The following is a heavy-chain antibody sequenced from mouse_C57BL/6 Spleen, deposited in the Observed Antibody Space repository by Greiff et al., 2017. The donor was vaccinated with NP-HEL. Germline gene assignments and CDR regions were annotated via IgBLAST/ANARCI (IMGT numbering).Heavy chain of an antibody. CDR2: IRNKANGYTT. D-gene: IGHD1-1*01. CDR1: GFPFTDYY. Sequence: EVKLVESGGGLVQPGGSLSLSCAASGFPFTDYYMSWVRQPPGKALEWLGFIRNKANGYTTEYSASVKGRFTISRDNSQSILYLQMNVLRAEDSATYDCARYITTVLDYYAMDYWGQGTSVTVSS. V-gene: IGHV7-3*01. CDR3: ARYITTVLDYYAMDY. J-gene: IGHJ4*01.